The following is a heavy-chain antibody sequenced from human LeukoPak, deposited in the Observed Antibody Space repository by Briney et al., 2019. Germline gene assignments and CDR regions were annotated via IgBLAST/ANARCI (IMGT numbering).Heavy chain of an antibody. D-gene: IGHD4-17*01. V-gene: IGHV3-30*18. CDR3: AKDGRMTTVTTGEIDY. CDR1: GFTFSSYG. J-gene: IGHJ4*02. Sequence: PGGSLRLSCAASGFTFSSYGMHWVRQAPGKGLEWVAVISYDGSNKYYADSVKGRFTISRDNSKNTLYLQMNSLRAEDTAVYYCAKDGRMTTVTTGEIDYWGQGTLVTVSS. CDR2: ISYDGSNK.